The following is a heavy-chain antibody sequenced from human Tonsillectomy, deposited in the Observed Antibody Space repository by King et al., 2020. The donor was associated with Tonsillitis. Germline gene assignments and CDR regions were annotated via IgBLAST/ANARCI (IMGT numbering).Heavy chain of an antibody. J-gene: IGHJ4*02. CDR3: ARGHVDTGMGTFDY. V-gene: IGHV1-46*02. D-gene: IGHD5-18*01. CDR1: GYTFNSNY. Sequence: QLVQSGAEVKKPGASVKVSCKTSGYTFNSNYMHWVRQAPGQGLEWMGIINPSGGGTSYAQKFQGRVTMTRDTSTSTVYMELSSLRSEDTAVYYCARGHVDTGMGTFDYWGQGTLVTVSS. CDR2: INPSGGGT.